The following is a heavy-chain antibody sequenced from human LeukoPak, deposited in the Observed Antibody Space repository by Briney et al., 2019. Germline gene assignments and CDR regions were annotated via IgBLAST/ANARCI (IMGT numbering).Heavy chain of an antibody. D-gene: IGHD4-11*01. CDR3: ARGTVPFN. J-gene: IGHJ4*02. CDR2: INHSGSA. V-gene: IGHV4-34*01. CDR1: GGSISSYY. Sequence: SETLSLTCTVSGGSISSYYWSWIRQPPGKGLEWIGEINHSGSANYNPSLKSRVTISVDTSKNQFSLKLSSVTAADTAVYYCARGTVPFNWGQGTLVTVSS.